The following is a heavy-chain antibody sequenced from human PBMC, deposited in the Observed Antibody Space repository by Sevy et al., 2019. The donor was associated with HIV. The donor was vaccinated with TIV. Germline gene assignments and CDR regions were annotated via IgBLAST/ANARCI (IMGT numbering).Heavy chain of an antibody. CDR3: AREVSDYLWYYFDY. J-gene: IGHJ4*02. V-gene: IGHV1-2*02. D-gene: IGHD4-17*01. Sequence: ASVKVSCKASGYTFTGYYMHWVRQAPGQGLEWMGWLNPNRGGTNYAQKFQGRVTMTRETSITTAYMELSRLRSDDTAVYYCAREVSDYLWYYFDYWGQGTLVTVSS. CDR2: LNPNRGGT. CDR1: GYTFTGYY.